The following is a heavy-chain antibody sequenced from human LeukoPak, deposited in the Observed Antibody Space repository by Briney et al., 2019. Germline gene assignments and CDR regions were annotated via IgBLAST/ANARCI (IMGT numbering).Heavy chain of an antibody. CDR3: ASEGWYYYDSSGYYYPPFDY. J-gene: IGHJ4*02. V-gene: IGHV4-61*02. CDR2: IYTSGGTSGTT. CDR1: GGSISSGNYY. Sequence: PSETLSLTCTVSGGSISSGNYYWTWIRQPAGKGLEWIGRIYTSGGTSGTTYYNPSLKSRATISVDTSKNQFSLKLNSVTAADTAVYYCASEGWYYYDSSGYYYPPFDYWGQGTLVTVSS. D-gene: IGHD3-22*01.